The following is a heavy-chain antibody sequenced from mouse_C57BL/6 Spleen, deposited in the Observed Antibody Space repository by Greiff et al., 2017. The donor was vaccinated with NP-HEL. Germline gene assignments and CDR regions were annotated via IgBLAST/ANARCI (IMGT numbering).Heavy chain of an antibody. CDR2: IDPSDSET. D-gene: IGHD1-1*01. CDR3: ARYSSYDWYFDV. Sequence: QVQLQQPGAELVRPGSSVKLSCKASGYTFTSYWMHWVKQRPIQGLEWIGNIDPSDSETHYNQKFKDKATLTVDKSSSTAYMQLSSLTSEDSAVYYCARYSSYDWYFDVWGTGTTVTVSS. J-gene: IGHJ1*03. CDR1: GYTFTSYW. V-gene: IGHV1-52*01.